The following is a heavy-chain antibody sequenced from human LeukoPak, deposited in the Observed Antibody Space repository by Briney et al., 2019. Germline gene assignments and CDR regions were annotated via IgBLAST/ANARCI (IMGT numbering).Heavy chain of an antibody. CDR2: INPNSGGT. J-gene: IGHJ4*02. CDR3: ARDHRNVVGARELNY. CDR1: GYTFTGYY. Sequence: ASVKVSCKASGYTFTGYYMHWVRQAPGQGLEWMGWINPNSGGTNYAQKFQGRVTMTRDTSISTAYMELSRLKSDDTAVYYCARDHRNVVGARELNYWGQGTLVTVSS. V-gene: IGHV1-2*02. D-gene: IGHD1-26*01.